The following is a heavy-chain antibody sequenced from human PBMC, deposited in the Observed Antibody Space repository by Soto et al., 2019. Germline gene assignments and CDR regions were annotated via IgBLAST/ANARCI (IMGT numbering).Heavy chain of an antibody. Sequence: SETLSLPCTVSGGSISSSSYYWGWIRQPPGKGLEWIGSIYYSGSTYYNPSLKSRVTISVDTSKNQFSLKLSSVTAADTAVYYCARSTYYDFWSGDPDTRIPYGMDVWGQGTTVTVSS. D-gene: IGHD3-3*01. CDR1: GGSISSSSYY. CDR2: IYYSGST. CDR3: ARSTYYDFWSGDPDTRIPYGMDV. J-gene: IGHJ6*02. V-gene: IGHV4-39*01.